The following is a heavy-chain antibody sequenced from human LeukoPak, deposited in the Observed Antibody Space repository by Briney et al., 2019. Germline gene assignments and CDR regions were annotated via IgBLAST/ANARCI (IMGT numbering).Heavy chain of an antibody. Sequence: SETLSLTCTASGGSISSGSYYWSWIRQPAGKGMEWIGRIYTSGSTNYNPSLKSRVTISVDTSKNQFSLKLSSVTAADTAVYYCARDYYDSSGYDNYFGYWGQGTLVTVSS. J-gene: IGHJ4*02. D-gene: IGHD3-22*01. CDR2: IYTSGST. CDR1: GGSISSGSYY. CDR3: ARDYYDSSGYDNYFGY. V-gene: IGHV4-61*02.